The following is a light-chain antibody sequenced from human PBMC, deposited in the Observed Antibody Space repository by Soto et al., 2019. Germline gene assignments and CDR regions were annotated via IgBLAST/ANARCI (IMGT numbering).Light chain of an antibody. CDR2: EVS. V-gene: IGLV2-14*01. Sequence: QSSLTQPASVSVSPRKSSTISCTGSSNDIGAYKYVSSYQQYPGKAPKLIIFEVSNRPSGVSNRFSGSKPGNTASLTIAGLQAEDEADYHCSSYTTGSTLYVFGGGTKVTVL. CDR3: SSYTTGSTLYV. CDR1: SNDIGAYKY. J-gene: IGLJ1*01.